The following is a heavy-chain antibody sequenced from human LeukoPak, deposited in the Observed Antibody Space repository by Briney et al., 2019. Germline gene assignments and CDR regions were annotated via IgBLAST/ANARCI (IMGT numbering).Heavy chain of an antibody. CDR2: IDKDGSST. D-gene: IGHD1-26*01. V-gene: IGHV3-74*01. Sequence: GRSLRLSCAASGFTFSSYWMQWVRHAPGKGLVWVSRIDKDGSSTTYADSVKGRFTISRDNAKNMLYMQMNSLGAEDTAVYYCAREVPRGGSYYEDYWGQGTLVTVSS. CDR1: GFTFSSYW. CDR3: AREVPRGGSYYEDY. J-gene: IGHJ4*02.